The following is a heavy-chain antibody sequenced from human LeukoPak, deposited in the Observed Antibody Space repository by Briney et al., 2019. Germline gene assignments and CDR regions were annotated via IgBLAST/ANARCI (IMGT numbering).Heavy chain of an antibody. CDR1: GFTFSSYS. J-gene: IGHJ3*02. CDR2: ISTGSSII. CDR3: AREQQEDRPYYYDSSGPPQNAFDI. D-gene: IGHD3-22*01. Sequence: PGGSLRLSCAASGFTFSSYSMNWVRQAPGKGLEWVSYISTGSSIINYADSVKGRFTISRDNAKNSLYLQMNSLRAEDTAVYYCAREQQEDRPYYYDSSGPPQNAFDIWGQGTMVTVSS. V-gene: IGHV3-48*01.